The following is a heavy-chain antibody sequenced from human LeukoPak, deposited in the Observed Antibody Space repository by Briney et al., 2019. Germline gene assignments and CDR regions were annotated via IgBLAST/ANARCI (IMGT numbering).Heavy chain of an antibody. Sequence: ASVKVSCKASGYTFTGYYMHWVRQAPGQGLEWMGWINPNSGGTNYAQKFQGRVTMTRDTSISTAYMELSRLRSDDTAVYYCAREAALVTMIVVPLRWGYMDVWGKGTTVTVSS. D-gene: IGHD3-22*01. J-gene: IGHJ6*03. V-gene: IGHV1-2*02. CDR1: GYTFTGYY. CDR2: INPNSGGT. CDR3: AREAALVTMIVVPLRWGYMDV.